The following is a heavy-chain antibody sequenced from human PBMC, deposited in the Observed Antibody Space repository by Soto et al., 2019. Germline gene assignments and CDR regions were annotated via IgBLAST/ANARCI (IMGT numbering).Heavy chain of an antibody. CDR2: ISGGGDTT. CDR3: ARGSAFIGLDY. Sequence: PGGSLRLSCAASGFTFSSYGISWIRLSPGKGLEWVSVISGGGDTTYYTPSVKGRFTISRDDFRNTLYLQMNSLRTEDTAIYYCARGSAFIGLDYWGQGTPVTVSS. V-gene: IGHV3-23*01. D-gene: IGHD1-26*01. CDR1: GFTFSSYG. J-gene: IGHJ4*02.